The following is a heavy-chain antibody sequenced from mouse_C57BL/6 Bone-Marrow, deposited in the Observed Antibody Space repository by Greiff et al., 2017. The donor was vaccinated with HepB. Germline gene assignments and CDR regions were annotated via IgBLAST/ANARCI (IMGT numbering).Heavy chain of an antibody. V-gene: IGHV1-15*01. D-gene: IGHD1-1*01. CDR3: TRASYYGSSNWYFDV. CDR2: IDPETGGT. J-gene: IGHJ1*03. Sequence: QVQLQQSGAELVRPGASVTLSCKASGYTFTDYEMHWVKQTPVHGLEWIGAIDPETGGTAYNQKFKGKAILTADKSSSTAYMELRSLTSEDSAVSYCTRASYYGSSNWYFDVWGTGTTVTVSS. CDR1: GYTFTDYE.